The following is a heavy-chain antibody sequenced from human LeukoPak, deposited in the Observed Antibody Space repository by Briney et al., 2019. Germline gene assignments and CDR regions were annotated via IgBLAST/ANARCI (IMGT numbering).Heavy chain of an antibody. CDR2: ISYSGST. V-gene: IGHV4-59*01. CDR3: ARETRLHSGSYSNDAFDI. J-gene: IGHJ3*02. Sequence: SETLSLTCTASGGSISSYYWSWIRQPPGKGLEWIGYISYSGSTDYNPSLKGRVTISLDTSKNQFSLRLSSVTAADTAVYYCARETRLHSGSYSNDAFDIWGQGTMVTVSS. CDR1: GGSISSYY. D-gene: IGHD1-26*01.